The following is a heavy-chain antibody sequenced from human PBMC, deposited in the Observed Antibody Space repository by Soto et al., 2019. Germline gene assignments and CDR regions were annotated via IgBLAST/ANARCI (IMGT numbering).Heavy chain of an antibody. J-gene: IGHJ4*02. V-gene: IGHV1-69*06. Sequence: ASVKVSCKASGGTFSSYAISWVRPAPGQGLEWMGGIIPIFGTANYAQKFLGRVPITADKSTSTAYMELSGLRSEDTAVYYCSRIAVAARPPSPVTQLHTFDYWSQGTLVTVAS. CDR1: GGTFSSYA. CDR2: IIPIFGTA. CDR3: SRIAVAARPPSPVTQLHTFDY. D-gene: IGHD6-13*01.